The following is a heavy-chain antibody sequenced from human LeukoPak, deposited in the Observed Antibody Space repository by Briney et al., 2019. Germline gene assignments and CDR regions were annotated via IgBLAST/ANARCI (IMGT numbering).Heavy chain of an antibody. CDR1: GGSISRYY. J-gene: IGHJ3*02. V-gene: IGHV4-59*08. CDR3: ARRVTTVTLDIFDI. D-gene: IGHD4-17*01. Sequence: SETLSLTCTVSGGSISRYYWSWIRQPPGKGLEWIGYIYSSGSTEYNPSLRSRVTISVDTSTTRFSLRLNSVTAADTAVYYCARRVTTVTLDIFDIWGQGTMVTVSS. CDR2: IYSSGST.